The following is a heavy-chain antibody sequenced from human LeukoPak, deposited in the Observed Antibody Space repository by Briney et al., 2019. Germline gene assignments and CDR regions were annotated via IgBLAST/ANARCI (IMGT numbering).Heavy chain of an antibody. D-gene: IGHD3-10*01. CDR1: GYTFTSYD. CDR2: MNPNSGNT. J-gene: IGHJ4*02. Sequence: ASVKVSCKASGYTFTSYDINWVRQATGQGLEWMGWMNPNSGNTGYAQKFQGRVTMTRNTSISTAYMELSSLRSEDTAVYYCARDFTMVRGVTPTLTCYFDYWGQGTLVTVSS. V-gene: IGHV1-8*01. CDR3: ARDFTMVRGVTPTLTCYFDY.